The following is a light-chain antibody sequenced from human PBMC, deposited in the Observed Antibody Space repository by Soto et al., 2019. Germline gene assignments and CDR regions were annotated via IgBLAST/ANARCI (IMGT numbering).Light chain of an antibody. Sequence: EIVMTQSPATLSVSPGERATLSCRASQSISSNLAWYQQKPGKAPRLLIYGASTRATGIPARFSGSGSGTEFTLTISSLQSEDCAVYYCQQYNNWPPTTFGQGTKLEIK. CDR2: GAS. CDR1: QSISSN. CDR3: QQYNNWPPTT. J-gene: IGKJ2*01. V-gene: IGKV3-15*01.